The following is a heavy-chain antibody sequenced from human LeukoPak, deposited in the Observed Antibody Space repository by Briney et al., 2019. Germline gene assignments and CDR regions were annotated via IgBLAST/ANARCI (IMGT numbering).Heavy chain of an antibody. V-gene: IGHV1-18*01. D-gene: IGHD3-9*01. CDR2: ISAYNGNT. J-gene: IGHJ4*02. CDR1: GYTFTSYG. Sequence: ASVKVSCKASGYTFTSYGISWVRQAPGQGLEWMGWISAYNGNTNYEQKLQGRVTMTTDTSTSTAYMELRSLRSDDTAVYYCARDQSYYDILTGYSKLLDYWGQGTLVTVSS. CDR3: ARDQSYYDILTGYSKLLDY.